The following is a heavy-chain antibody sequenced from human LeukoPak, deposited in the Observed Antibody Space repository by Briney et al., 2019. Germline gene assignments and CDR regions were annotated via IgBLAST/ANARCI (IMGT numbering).Heavy chain of an antibody. CDR1: GFTFSSYS. D-gene: IGHD6-19*01. CDR2: ISSGSSTI. J-gene: IGHJ4*02. V-gene: IGHV3-48*01. CDR3: ARGRSSGWYDY. Sequence: GGSLRLSCAASGFTFSSYSMNWVRQAPGKGLEWVSYISSGSSTIYYADSVKGRFTISRDNAKNSLYLQMNSLRAEDTALYYCARGRSSGWYDYWGQGTLVTVSS.